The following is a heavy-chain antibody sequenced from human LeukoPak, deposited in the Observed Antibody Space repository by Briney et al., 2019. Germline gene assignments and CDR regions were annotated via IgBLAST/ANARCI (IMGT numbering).Heavy chain of an antibody. V-gene: IGHV3-53*01. Sequence: GGSLRLSCAASGFTVSDNYMTWVRQAPGKGLEWVSSIYNTGATHYAESVKDRFTISRDNSKNTLFLQMNSLRAEDMAVYYCARIEWERLGRAFDIWGQGTMVTVSS. CDR3: ARIEWERLGRAFDI. J-gene: IGHJ3*02. CDR1: GFTVSDNY. D-gene: IGHD1-26*01. CDR2: IYNTGAT.